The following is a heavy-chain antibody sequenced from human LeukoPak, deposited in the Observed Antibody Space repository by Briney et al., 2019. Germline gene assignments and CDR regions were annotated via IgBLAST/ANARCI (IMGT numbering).Heavy chain of an antibody. J-gene: IGHJ4*02. V-gene: IGHV4-61*05. CDR2: IYYSGST. CDR1: GGSISSSSYY. Sequence: PSETLSLTCTVSGGSISSSSYYWGWIRQPPGKGLEWIGYIYYSGSTNYKPSLKSRVTISVETSKNQFSLKLRSVTAADTAVYYCARVTGYMIEDYFDYWGQGTLVTVSS. CDR3: ARVTGYMIEDYFDY. D-gene: IGHD3-22*01.